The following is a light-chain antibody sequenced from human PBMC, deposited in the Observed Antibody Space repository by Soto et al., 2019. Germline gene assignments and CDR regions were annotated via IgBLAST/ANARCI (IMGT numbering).Light chain of an antibody. CDR2: DAS. CDR3: QQYDNLPLLT. Sequence: IQMTQSPSSLSASVGDRVTITFQASQDISNYLNWYQQKPGKAPKLLIYDASNLETGVPSRFSGSGSGTDFTFTISSLQPEDIATYYCQQYDNLPLLTFGGGTKVDIK. V-gene: IGKV1-33*01. J-gene: IGKJ4*01. CDR1: QDISNY.